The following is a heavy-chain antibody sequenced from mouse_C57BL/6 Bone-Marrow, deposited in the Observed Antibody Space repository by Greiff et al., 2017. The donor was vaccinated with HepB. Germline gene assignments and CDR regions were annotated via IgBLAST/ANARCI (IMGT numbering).Heavy chain of an antibody. D-gene: IGHD1-1*01. J-gene: IGHJ2*01. CDR1: GYTFTSYW. CDR2: IDPSDSYT. Sequence: QVQLQQPGAELVKPGASVKLSCKASGYTFTSYWMQWVKQRPGQGLEWIGEIDPSDSYTNYNQKFKGKATLTVDTSSSTAYMQLSSLTSEDSAVYYCARPPPYGSSSTSLFDYWGQGTTLTVSS. CDR3: ARPPPYGSSSTSLFDY. V-gene: IGHV1-50*01.